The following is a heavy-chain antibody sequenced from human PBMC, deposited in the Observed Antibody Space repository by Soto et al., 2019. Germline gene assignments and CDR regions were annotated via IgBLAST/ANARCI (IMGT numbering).Heavy chain of an antibody. CDR3: AGPRNYGGNSDYYGMDV. J-gene: IGHJ6*02. CDR1: GFTFSSYA. Sequence: GSLRLSCAASGFTFSSYAMSWVRQAPGKGLEWVSAISGSGGSTYYADSVKGRFTISRDNSKNTLYLQMNSLRAEDTAVYYCAGPRNYGGNSDYYGMDVWGQGTTVTVSS. V-gene: IGHV3-23*01. D-gene: IGHD4-17*01. CDR2: ISGSGGST.